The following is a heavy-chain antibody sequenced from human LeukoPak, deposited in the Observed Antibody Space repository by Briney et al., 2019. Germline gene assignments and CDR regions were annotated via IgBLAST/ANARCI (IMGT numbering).Heavy chain of an antibody. CDR2: ISGSGGST. CDR1: GFSFNNYV. CDR3: AKGVEYSGSSEFDY. V-gene: IGHV3-23*01. D-gene: IGHD1-26*01. J-gene: IGHJ4*02. Sequence: GGSLRLSCAASGFSFNNYVMSWVRQAPGKGLEWVSAISGSGGSTYYADSVKGRFTISRDNSKNTLYLQMNSLRAEDTAVYYCAKGVEYSGSSEFDYWGQGTLVTVSS.